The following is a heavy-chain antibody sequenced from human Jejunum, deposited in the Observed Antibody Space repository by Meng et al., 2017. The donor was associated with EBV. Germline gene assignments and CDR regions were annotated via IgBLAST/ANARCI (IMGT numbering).Heavy chain of an antibody. CDR2: VYWDDYK. V-gene: IGHV2-5*02. J-gene: IGHJ4*02. Sequence: QSTLTVYGPTLVKPTXTPTLTCTFSGFSLSTSGVGVGWIRQPPGKALEFLALVYWDDYKPFSPSLKNRLTITKDTSKNQVVFTMTNMDPVDTATYYCAHRKDGTFDFWGQGTLVTVSS. D-gene: IGHD6-6*01. CDR3: AHRKDGTFDF. CDR1: GFSLSTSGVG.